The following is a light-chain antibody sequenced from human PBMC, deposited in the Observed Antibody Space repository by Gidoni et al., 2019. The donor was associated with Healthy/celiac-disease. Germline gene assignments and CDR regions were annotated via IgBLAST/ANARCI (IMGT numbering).Light chain of an antibody. CDR2: GAS. CDR3: QQYGSSPGFT. J-gene: IGKJ3*01. Sequence: EIVLTQSPGTLSLSPGERATLSCRASQSVSSSYLAWYQQKPGQAPRLLIYGASRRATGIPDRFSGSGSGTDFTLTISRLEPEDFAVYYCQQYGSSPGFTFXPXTKVDIK. V-gene: IGKV3-20*01. CDR1: QSVSSSY.